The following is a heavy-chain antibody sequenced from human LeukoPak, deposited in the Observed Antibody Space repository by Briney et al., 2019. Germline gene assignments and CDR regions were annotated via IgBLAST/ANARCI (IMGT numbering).Heavy chain of an antibody. J-gene: IGHJ5*02. V-gene: IGHV5-51*01. CDR3: ARLGLVGIRFLEWSEANWFDP. CDR2: IYPGDSDT. Sequence: GESLKISCKGSGYSFTSYWICWVRHMPGKSLQWMGIIYPGDSDTRYSPSFQGQVTISADKSISTAYLQWSSLKASDTAMYYCARLGLVGIRFLEWSEANWFDPWGQGTLVTVSS. D-gene: IGHD3-3*01. CDR1: GYSFTSYW.